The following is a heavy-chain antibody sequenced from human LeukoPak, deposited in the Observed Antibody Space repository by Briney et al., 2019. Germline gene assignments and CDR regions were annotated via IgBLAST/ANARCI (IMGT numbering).Heavy chain of an antibody. Sequence: PGGSLRLSCTASGFTFGDYAMSWVRQAPGKGLEWVGFIRSKAYGGTTEYAASVKGRFTISRDDSKSIAYLQMNSLKTEDTAVYYCTRDGWFGELLYHPWGQGTLVTVSS. CDR2: IRSKAYGGTT. CDR1: GFTFGDYA. CDR3: TRDGWFGELLYHP. J-gene: IGHJ4*02. V-gene: IGHV3-49*04. D-gene: IGHD3-10*01.